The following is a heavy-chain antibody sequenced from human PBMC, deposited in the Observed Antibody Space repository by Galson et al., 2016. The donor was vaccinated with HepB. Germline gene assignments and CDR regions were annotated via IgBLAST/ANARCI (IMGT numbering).Heavy chain of an antibody. V-gene: IGHV4-4*02. Sequence: ETLSLTCAVSGGSINSDVRWSWVRQAPGKGLEWIGEIYNNGSTNYNPSLQTRFIMSLDKSKNQFSLKANSVTAADTAVYYCARHFAVGAETSSYDRSGYYPDYWGQGTLVTVSS. D-gene: IGHD3-22*01. J-gene: IGHJ4*02. CDR1: GGSINSDVR. CDR2: IYNNGST. CDR3: ARHFAVGAETSSYDRSGYYPDY.